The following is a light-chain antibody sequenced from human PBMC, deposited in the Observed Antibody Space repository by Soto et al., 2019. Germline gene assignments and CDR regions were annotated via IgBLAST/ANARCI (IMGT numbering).Light chain of an antibody. V-gene: IGKV1-5*01. CDR1: RSISNW. CDR2: DAS. J-gene: IGKJ4*01. CDR3: QQYGSFSPIT. Sequence: QSPSTLSASVGDRVTITCRASRSISNWLAWYQQRPGIAPKLLIFDASILQSGVPSRFSGSGSGTEFTLSISRLQTDDFATYYCQQYGSFSPITFGGGTKVDIK.